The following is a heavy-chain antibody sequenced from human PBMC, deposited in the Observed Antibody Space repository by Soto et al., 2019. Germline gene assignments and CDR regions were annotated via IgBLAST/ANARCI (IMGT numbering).Heavy chain of an antibody. J-gene: IGHJ4*02. Sequence: SGPTLVNPTQTLTLTCTFSGFPLSTSVMCVSWIRQPPGKALEWLALIDWDDDKYYSASLKTRLTISKDTSKNQVVLTMTNMDPVDTATYYCARIRLHDYYDTSGYFDYWGQGTVGPVSP. CDR2: IDWDDDK. CDR1: GFPLSTSVMC. CDR3: ARIRLHDYYDTSGYFDY. D-gene: IGHD3-22*01. V-gene: IGHV2-70*01.